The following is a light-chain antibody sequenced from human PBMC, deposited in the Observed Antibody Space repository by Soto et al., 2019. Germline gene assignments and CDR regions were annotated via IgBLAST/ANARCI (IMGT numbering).Light chain of an antibody. J-gene: IGLJ1*01. V-gene: IGLV7-46*01. CDR3: LLSYNGPYV. CDR1: TGAVTNGHY. Sequence: QAVVTQEPSLTVSPGGTVTLTCGSSTGAVTNGHYPYWFQQKPGQAPRTLIYDTTNRHSWTPARFSGSLLGGKAAQTLSGAQPEDEAEYYCLLSYNGPYVFGTGTKLTVL. CDR2: DTT.